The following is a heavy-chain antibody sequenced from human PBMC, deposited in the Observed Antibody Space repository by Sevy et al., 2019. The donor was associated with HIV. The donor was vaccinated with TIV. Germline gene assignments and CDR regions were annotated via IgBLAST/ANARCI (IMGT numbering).Heavy chain of an antibody. CDR2: ISSDGSPT. Sequence: GGSLRLSCEASGFTFSSYWMHWVRQSPGKGLVWVSRISSDGSPTNYADSVKGRFTISTDNANNTLYLQMNSLRAEETALYCCARGYSYGYGMDVWGQGTMVTVSS. D-gene: IGHD5-18*01. CDR1: GFTFSSYW. V-gene: IGHV3-74*01. J-gene: IGHJ6*02. CDR3: ARGYSYGYGMDV.